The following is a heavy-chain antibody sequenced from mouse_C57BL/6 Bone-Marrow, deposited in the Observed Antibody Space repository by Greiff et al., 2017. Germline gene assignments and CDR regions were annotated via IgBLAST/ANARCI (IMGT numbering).Heavy chain of an antibody. CDR2: IYPGSGST. V-gene: IGHV1-55*01. CDR1: GYTFTSYW. CDR3: ARERYSSSPLAY. J-gene: IGHJ3*01. Sequence: QVQLQQPGAELVKPGASVKMSCKASGYTFTSYWITWVKQRPGQGLAWIGDIYPGSGSTNYNAKFKSKATLTVDPSSSTAYMQLSSLTSEDSAVYYCARERYSSSPLAYWGQGTLVTVSA. D-gene: IGHD1-1*01.